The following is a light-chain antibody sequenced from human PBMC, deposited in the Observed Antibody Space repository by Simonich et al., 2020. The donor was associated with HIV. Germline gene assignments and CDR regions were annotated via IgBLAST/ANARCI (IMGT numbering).Light chain of an antibody. CDR1: EGISSY. V-gene: IGKV1-9*01. J-gene: IGKJ2*01. Sequence: IQLPQSPSFLSASVGDRVTITCRASEGISSYLAWYQQKPGKAPKLLSYAASTLQSGVPSRFSGSGSGTEFTLTISSLQPEDLATYYCLQDYNLYTFGQGTKLEIK. CDR3: LQDYNLYT. CDR2: AAS.